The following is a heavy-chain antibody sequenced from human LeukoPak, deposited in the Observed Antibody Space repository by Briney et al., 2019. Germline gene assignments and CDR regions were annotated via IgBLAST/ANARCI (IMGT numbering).Heavy chain of an antibody. V-gene: IGHV3-30-3*01. J-gene: IGHJ4*02. CDR1: GFTFSSYD. D-gene: IGHD3-22*01. CDR3: ARDQHFYDSSAYYYQFDY. CDR2: ISYDGSNK. Sequence: GGSLRLSCAASGFTFSSYDMHWVRQAPGKGLEWVAVISYDGSNKYYADSVKGRLTISRDNSKNTLYLQMNSLRAEDTAVYYCARDQHFYDSSAYYYQFDYWGQGTLVTVSS.